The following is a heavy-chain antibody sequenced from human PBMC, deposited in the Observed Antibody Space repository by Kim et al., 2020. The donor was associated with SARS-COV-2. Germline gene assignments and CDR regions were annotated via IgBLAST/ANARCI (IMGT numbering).Heavy chain of an antibody. J-gene: IGHJ4*02. CDR2: IKSKTDGGTT. CDR1: GFTFSNAW. Sequence: GGSLRLSCAASGFTFSNAWMSWVRQAPGKGLEWVGRIKSKTDGGTTDYAAPVKGRFTISRDDSKNTLYLQMNSLKTEDTAVYYCTTLRYFDWPRDYWGQGTLVTVSS. D-gene: IGHD3-9*01. CDR3: TTLRYFDWPRDY. V-gene: IGHV3-15*01.